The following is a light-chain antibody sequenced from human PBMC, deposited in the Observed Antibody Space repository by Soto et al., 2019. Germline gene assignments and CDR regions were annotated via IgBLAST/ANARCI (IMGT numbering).Light chain of an antibody. CDR3: QQYGGSPYT. Sequence: EIVLTQSPGTLSLSPGERATLSCGASQSVSNSYLDWYQPKPGQAPRLLIYGASSRATGIPDRFSGSGSGTGFTLTISRLEPEDVAVYYCQQYGGSPYTFGRGTKLESK. CDR1: QSVSNSY. J-gene: IGKJ2*01. V-gene: IGKV3-20*01. CDR2: GAS.